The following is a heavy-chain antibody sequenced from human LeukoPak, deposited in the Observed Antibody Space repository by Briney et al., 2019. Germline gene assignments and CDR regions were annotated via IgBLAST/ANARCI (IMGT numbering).Heavy chain of an antibody. D-gene: IGHD3-10*01. V-gene: IGHV4-31*03. Sequence: SETLSLTCSVTGGSISSGGYYWSWIRQHPGQGLEWIGYIHNSGSTYYNPSLQSRAIISLDTSKSQFSLQLNSVTAADTAVYYCARVDGSGSKRWFDPWGQGVPVTVSS. CDR2: IHNSGST. J-gene: IGHJ5*02. CDR3: ARVDGSGSKRWFDP. CDR1: GGSISSGGYY.